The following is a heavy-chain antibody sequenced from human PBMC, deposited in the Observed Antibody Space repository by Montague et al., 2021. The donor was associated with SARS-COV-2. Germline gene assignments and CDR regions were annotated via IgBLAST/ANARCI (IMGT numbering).Heavy chain of an antibody. CDR1: GGSISSYY. Sequence: SETLSLTCTVSGGSISSYYWSWIRQPPGKGLEWIGYIYYSGSTNYNPSLKSRVTISVDTSKNQFSLKLSSVTAADTAVYYCARVRTYYYDSSGYYYGIYYYYGMDVWGQGTPVTVSS. CDR3: ARVRTYYYDSSGYYYGIYYYYGMDV. V-gene: IGHV4-59*01. CDR2: IYYSGST. J-gene: IGHJ6*02. D-gene: IGHD3-22*01.